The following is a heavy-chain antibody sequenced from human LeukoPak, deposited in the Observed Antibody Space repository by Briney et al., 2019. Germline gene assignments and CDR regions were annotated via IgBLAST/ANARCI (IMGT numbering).Heavy chain of an antibody. CDR3: ARGRVGCSGGSCYDY. V-gene: IGHV1-69*05. CDR1: GYTFTSYD. J-gene: IGHJ4*02. CDR2: IIPIFGTA. Sequence: ASVKVSCKASGYTFTSYDINWVRQATGQGLEWMGRIIPIFGTANYAQKFQGRVTITTDESTSTAYMELSSLRSEDTAVYYCARGRVGCSGGSCYDYWGQGTLVTVSS. D-gene: IGHD2-15*01.